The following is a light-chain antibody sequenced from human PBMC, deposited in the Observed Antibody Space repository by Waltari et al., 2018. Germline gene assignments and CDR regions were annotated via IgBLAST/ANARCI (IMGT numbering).Light chain of an antibody. CDR1: QGIRSD. CDR2: AAS. J-gene: IGKJ4*01. Sequence: AIQMTQSPSSLSASVGDRVTITCRASQGIRSDLGWYQQKPGQPPKLLIFAASMLQSGVPSRFSGSASGTDFTLTISSLQPEDFATYYCLQDYDYPLTFGGGTKVEIK. CDR3: LQDYDYPLT. V-gene: IGKV1-6*01.